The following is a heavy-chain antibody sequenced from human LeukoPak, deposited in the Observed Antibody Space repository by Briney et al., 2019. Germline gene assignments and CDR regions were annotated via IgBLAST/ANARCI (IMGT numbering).Heavy chain of an antibody. CDR2: INVVGDST. CDR3: VKGLYYESPALDS. D-gene: IGHD3-3*01. J-gene: IGHJ4*02. Sequence: GGSLRLSCAAPGFTFPDFGTNWVRQTPGKGLEWISHINVVGDSTHYADSAKGRFTISRDNSKNTLFVQMNRLRVDDSATYYCVKGLYYESPALDSWGQGTLVTVSS. V-gene: IGHV3-23*01. CDR1: GFTFPDFG.